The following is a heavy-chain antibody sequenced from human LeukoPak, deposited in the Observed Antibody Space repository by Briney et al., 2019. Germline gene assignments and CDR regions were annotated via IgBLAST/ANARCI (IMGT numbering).Heavy chain of an antibody. CDR1: GDGVSSNSAA. V-gene: IGHV6-1*01. CDR3: VYSSSSPYYYGMDV. J-gene: IGHJ6*02. CDR2: TYYRSKWYN. Sequence: SQTLSLTCAISGDGVSSNSAAWNWIRQSPSRGLEWLGRTYYRSKWYNDYAVSVKSRITINPDTSKNQFSLQLNSVTPEDTAVYYCVYSSSSPYYYGMDVWGQGTTVTVSS. D-gene: IGHD6-6*01.